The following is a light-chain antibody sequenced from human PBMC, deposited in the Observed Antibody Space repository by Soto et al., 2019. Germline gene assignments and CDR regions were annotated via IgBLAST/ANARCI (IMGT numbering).Light chain of an antibody. J-gene: IGLJ1*01. V-gene: IGLV2-8*01. Sequence: QSALTQPPSASGSPGQSVTISCTGTSSDVGGYNYVSWYQQHPGKAPKLMIYEVSKRPSGVPDRFSGSKSGNTASLTVSGLQVEDEADYYCCSYGGSSTFDVYGTGTKLTVL. CDR1: SSDVGGYNY. CDR3: CSYGGSSTFDV. CDR2: EVS.